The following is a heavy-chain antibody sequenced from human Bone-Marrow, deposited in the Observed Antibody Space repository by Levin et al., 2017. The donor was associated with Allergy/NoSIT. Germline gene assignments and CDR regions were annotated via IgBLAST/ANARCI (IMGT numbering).Heavy chain of an antibody. V-gene: IGHV3-9*01. Sequence: GGSLRLSCAASGFTFDDYAMHWVRQAPGKGLEWVSGISWNSGSIGYADSVKGRFTISRDNAKNSLYLQMNSLRAEDTALYYCAKDTGCSGGSCYPSVADYYYYYGMDVWGQGTTVTVSS. D-gene: IGHD2-15*01. CDR3: AKDTGCSGGSCYPSVADYYYYYGMDV. CDR1: GFTFDDYA. J-gene: IGHJ6*02. CDR2: ISWNSGSI.